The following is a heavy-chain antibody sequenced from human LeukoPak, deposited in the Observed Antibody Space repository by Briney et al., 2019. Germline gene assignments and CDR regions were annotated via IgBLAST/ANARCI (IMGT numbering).Heavy chain of an antibody. CDR1: GGSVTSTSHY. CDR3: ARERVRGYSYGSIDY. CDR2: IYYSGTT. Sequence: PSETLSLTCTVSGGSVTSTSHYWGWIRQPPGKGLEWIGNIYYSGTTYYNPSLKSRVTISVDTSKNQFSLKLSSVTAADTAVYYCARERVRGYSYGSIDYWGQGTLVTVSS. V-gene: IGHV4-39*07. J-gene: IGHJ4*02. D-gene: IGHD5-18*01.